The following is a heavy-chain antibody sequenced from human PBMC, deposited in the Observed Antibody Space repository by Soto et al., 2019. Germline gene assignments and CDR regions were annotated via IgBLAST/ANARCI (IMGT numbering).Heavy chain of an antibody. V-gene: IGHV5-51*01. CDR3: ARQDYGDYEHFDY. Sequence: GESLKISCKGSGYSFTSYWIGWVRQMPGKGLEWIGIIYPGDSDIKYSPSFQGQVTISADKSTSTAYLQWNSLKASDTAMYYCARQDYGDYEHFDYWGQGTLVTVSS. D-gene: IGHD4-17*01. J-gene: IGHJ4*02. CDR2: IYPGDSDI. CDR1: GYSFTSYW.